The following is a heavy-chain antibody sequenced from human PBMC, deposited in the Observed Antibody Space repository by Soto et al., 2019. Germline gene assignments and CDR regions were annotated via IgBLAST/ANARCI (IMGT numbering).Heavy chain of an antibody. CDR3: ATASAGYTFGFDL. CDR2: IVVGNGNT. D-gene: IGHD6-13*01. Sequence: SVKVSCKASGFTFSTSTIQWVRQTRGHRLEWIGWIVVGNGNTNFAQNLRQRVTFSRDMSTSTAYMELSSLRSDDTAMYYCATASAGYTFGFDLWGQ. V-gene: IGHV1-58*02. J-gene: IGHJ3*01. CDR1: GFTFSTST.